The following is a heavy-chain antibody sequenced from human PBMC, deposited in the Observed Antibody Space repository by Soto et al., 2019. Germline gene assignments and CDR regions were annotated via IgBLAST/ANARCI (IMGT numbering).Heavy chain of an antibody. CDR2: ISYDGSNK. CDR3: AKDPEGAVAGYY. V-gene: IGHV3-30*18. CDR1: GFTFSSYG. J-gene: IGHJ4*02. Sequence: PVGSLRLSCAASGFTFSSYGMHWVRQAPGKGLEWVAVISYDGSNKYYADSVKGRFTISRDNSKNTLYLQMNSLRAEDTAVYYCAKDPEGAVAGYYWGQGTLVTVSS. D-gene: IGHD6-19*01.